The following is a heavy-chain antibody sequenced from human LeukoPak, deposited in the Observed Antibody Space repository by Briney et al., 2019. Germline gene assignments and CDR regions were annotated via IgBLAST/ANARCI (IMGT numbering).Heavy chain of an antibody. CDR2: ISSSGSTI. V-gene: IGHV3-11*04. J-gene: IGHJ6*03. CDR1: GFTFSDYY. D-gene: IGHD2-2*01. Sequence: GGSLRLSCAASGFTFSDYYMSWIRQAPGKGLEWVSYISSSGSTIYYADSVKGRFTISRDNAKNSLYLQMNSLRAEDTAVYYCARGGDCSSTSCPGYYYYYYMDVWGKGTTVTVSS. CDR3: ARGGDCSSTSCPGYYYYYYMDV.